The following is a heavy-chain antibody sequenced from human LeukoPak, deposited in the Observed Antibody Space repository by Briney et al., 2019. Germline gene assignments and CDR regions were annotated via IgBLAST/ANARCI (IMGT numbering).Heavy chain of an antibody. D-gene: IGHD4-23*01. V-gene: IGHV4-59*01. J-gene: IGHJ1*01. CDR1: GGSISSYY. Sequence: PSETLSLTCTVSGGSISSYYWSWIRQPPGKGLEWFGYIYYSGSTNYNPSLKSRVTISVDTSKNQFSLKLSSVTAADTAVYYCARTTVAPGAEYFQHWGQGTLVTVSS. CDR3: ARTTVAPGAEYFQH. CDR2: IYYSGST.